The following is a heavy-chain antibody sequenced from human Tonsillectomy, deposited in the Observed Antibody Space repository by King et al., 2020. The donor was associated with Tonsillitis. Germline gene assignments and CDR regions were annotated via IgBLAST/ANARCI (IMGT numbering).Heavy chain of an antibody. CDR2: ISYDGNKS. CDR1: GFXFSNYA. Sequence: VQLVESGGGLVQPGRSLRLSCVASGFXFSNYALHWVRQAPGKGLEWVAVISYDGNKSYFGDSVNGRFTISRDNSKSTLYLQMNSLRPEETAKYFCARAXXXXXXXXXXXRXXDFXXXXTLVXVSS. CDR3: ARAXXXXXXXXXXXRXXDF. V-gene: IGHV3-30-3*01. J-gene: IGHJ4*02.